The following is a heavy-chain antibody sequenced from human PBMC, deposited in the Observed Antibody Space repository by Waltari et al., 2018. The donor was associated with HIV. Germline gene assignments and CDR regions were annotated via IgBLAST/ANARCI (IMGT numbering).Heavy chain of an antibody. J-gene: IGHJ5*02. CDR1: GGSINSTSYY. Sequence: QLQLQESGPGLVKPSETLSLICSISGGSINSTSYYWGWIRQPPGKGLECIGSMFYIGRTYYNPSLKSRVTISVDTSKNQFSLKLSSVTAADTALYYCARQAYYYGSGSANWFDPWGQGTLVTVSS. CDR2: MFYIGRT. CDR3: ARQAYYYGSGSANWFDP. V-gene: IGHV4-39*01. D-gene: IGHD3-10*01.